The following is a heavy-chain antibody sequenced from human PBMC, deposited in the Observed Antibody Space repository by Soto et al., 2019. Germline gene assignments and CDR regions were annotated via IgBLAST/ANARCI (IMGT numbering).Heavy chain of an antibody. D-gene: IGHD4-17*01. CDR1: GFMFRYYS. CDR2: ISSISSDI. J-gene: IGHJ4*02. Sequence: PGGSLRLSCAASGFMFRYYSMNWVRQAPGKGLEWVASISSISSDIYYADSLKGRFTISRDNAKSSLYLQVSSLRAEDTAVYYCAREVHSGDYGIDYWGQGTLVTVSS. CDR3: AREVHSGDYGIDY. V-gene: IGHV3-21*01.